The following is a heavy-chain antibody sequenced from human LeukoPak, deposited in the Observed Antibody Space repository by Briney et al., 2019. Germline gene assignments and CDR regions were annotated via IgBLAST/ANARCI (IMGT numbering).Heavy chain of an antibody. CDR1: GGSISSSHW. CDR2: IYHSWST. D-gene: IGHD2-15*01. CDR3: AGGTFRYYYFDY. J-gene: IGHJ4*02. Sequence: PSGTLSLTCAVSGGSISSSHWWSWVRQPPGKGLEWIGEIYHSWSTNYNPSLKSRGTISVDKSKNQFSLKLSSVTAADTAVYYCAGGTFRYYYFDYWGQGTLVTVSS. V-gene: IGHV4-4*02.